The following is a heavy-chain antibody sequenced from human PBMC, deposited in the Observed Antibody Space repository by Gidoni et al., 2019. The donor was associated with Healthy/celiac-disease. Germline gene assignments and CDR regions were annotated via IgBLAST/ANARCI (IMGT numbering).Heavy chain of an antibody. CDR3: AARSGSYSYYYYYGMDV. CDR1: GGTFSSYA. D-gene: IGHD1-26*01. Sequence: QVQLVQSGAEVKKPGSSVKVSCKASGGTFSSYAISWVRQAPGQGLEWMGGIIPIFGTANYAQKFQGRVTITADESTSTAYMELSSLRSEDTAVYYCAARSGSYSYYYYYGMDVWGQGTTVTVSS. J-gene: IGHJ6*02. CDR2: IIPIFGTA. V-gene: IGHV1-69*01.